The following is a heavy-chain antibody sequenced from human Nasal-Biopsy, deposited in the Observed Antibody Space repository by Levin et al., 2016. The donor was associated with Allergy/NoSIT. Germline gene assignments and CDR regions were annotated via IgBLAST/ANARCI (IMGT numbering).Heavy chain of an antibody. CDR2: ISYEGINK. J-gene: IGHJ6*02. Sequence: GGSLRLSCAASGFTFSSHAMHWVRQAPGKGLEWVALISYEGINKYYADSVEGRFTISRDNSKNTPYLQLNSLRTEDTAIYSCARVRSREAAGIQRIYSYSTLDVWGQGTTVTVSS. CDR3: ARVRSREAAGIQRIYSYSTLDV. D-gene: IGHD6-13*01. CDR1: GFTFSSHA. V-gene: IGHV3-30*04.